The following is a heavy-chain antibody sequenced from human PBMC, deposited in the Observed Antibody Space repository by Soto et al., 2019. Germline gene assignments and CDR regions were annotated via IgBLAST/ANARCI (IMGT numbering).Heavy chain of an antibody. CDR2: INAHNGYT. V-gene: IGHV1-18*01. D-gene: IGHD6-19*01. CDR3: ARALDIGVAGAFAY. J-gene: IGHJ4*02. Sequence: HLVQSGAEVKTPGASVKVSCKASGYSFTSYGFTWLREAPGQGLEWMGWINAHNGYTNYAQNLQGRVTLTTDTSTSTAYMELRSLRSDDTAVYYCARALDIGVAGAFAYWGREPWSSSP. CDR1: GYSFTSYG.